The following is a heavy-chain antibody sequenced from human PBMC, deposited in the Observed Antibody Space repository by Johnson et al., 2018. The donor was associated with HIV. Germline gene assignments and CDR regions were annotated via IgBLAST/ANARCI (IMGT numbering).Heavy chain of an antibody. CDR1: GFTFSSFW. CDR2: INQDGSEK. J-gene: IGHJ3*02. V-gene: IGHV3-7*05. D-gene: IGHD1-26*01. Sequence: EMQLVESGGGLVQPGGSLRLSCAASGFTFSSFWMNWVRQAPGQGLAWVANINQDGSEKYDLDSETGRFTISRDNAENSLYLQMNSLRVEDTGVYYCVRGRESSGDGGAFDIWGQGTMVTVSS. CDR3: VRGRESSGDGGAFDI.